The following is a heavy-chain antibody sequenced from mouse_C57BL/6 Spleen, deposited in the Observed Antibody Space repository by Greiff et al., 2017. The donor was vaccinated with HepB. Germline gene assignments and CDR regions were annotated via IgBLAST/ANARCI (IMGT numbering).Heavy chain of an antibody. CDR1: GYSITSGYY. CDR2: ISYDGSN. J-gene: IGHJ1*03. D-gene: IGHD1-1*01. Sequence: EVKLMESGPGLVKPSQSLSLTCSVTGYSITSGYYWNWIRQFPGNKLEWMGYISYDGSNNYNPSLKNRISITRDTSKNQFFLKLNSVTTEDTATYYCARPWEGGHYYGSRGWYFDVWGTGTTVTVSS. CDR3: ARPWEGGHYYGSRGWYFDV. V-gene: IGHV3-6*01.